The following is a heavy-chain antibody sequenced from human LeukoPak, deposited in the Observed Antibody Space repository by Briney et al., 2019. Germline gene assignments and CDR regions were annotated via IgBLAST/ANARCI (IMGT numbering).Heavy chain of an antibody. CDR3: ARGGWNSVFNY. Sequence: GRSLRLSCAASGFTFSSYGMHWVRQAPGKGLEWVAVISYDGSNKYYADSVKGRFTISRDNSKNTLYLQMNSLRAEDTAVYYCARGGWNSVFNYWGQGTLVTVSS. J-gene: IGHJ4*02. CDR2: ISYDGSNK. D-gene: IGHD1-7*01. V-gene: IGHV3-30*03. CDR1: GFTFSSYG.